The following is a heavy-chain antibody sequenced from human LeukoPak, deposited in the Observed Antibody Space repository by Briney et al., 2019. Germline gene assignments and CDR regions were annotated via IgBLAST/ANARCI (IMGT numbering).Heavy chain of an antibody. CDR3: AKDMGSGYGYYFDY. CDR2: ISGSGVTR. CDR1: GFTFSSYA. J-gene: IGHJ4*02. Sequence: AGGSLRLSCAASGFTFSSYAMSWIRQAPGRGLQWGSTISGSGVTRNYADSVKGRFTISRDNAKNSLYLQMNSLRAEDTALYYCAKDMGSGYGYYFDYWGQGTLVTVSS. V-gene: IGHV3-23*01. D-gene: IGHD5-12*01.